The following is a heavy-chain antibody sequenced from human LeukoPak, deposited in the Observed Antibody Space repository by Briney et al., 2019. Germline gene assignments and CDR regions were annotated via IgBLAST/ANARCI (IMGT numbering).Heavy chain of an antibody. CDR1: GFTFSDYY. Sequence: GGSLRLSCAASGFTFSDYYMNWIRQAPGKGLEWVSYISSSSSYTNYADSVKGRFTISRDNAKNSLYLQMNSLRAEDTAVYYCAKLVTISSGAFDIWGQGTMVTVSS. CDR2: ISSSSSYT. V-gene: IGHV3-11*06. CDR3: AKLVTISSGAFDI. D-gene: IGHD3-9*01. J-gene: IGHJ3*02.